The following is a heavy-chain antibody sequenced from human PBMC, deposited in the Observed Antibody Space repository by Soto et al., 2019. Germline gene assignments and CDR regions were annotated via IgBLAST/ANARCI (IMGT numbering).Heavy chain of an antibody. CDR2: ISGSGDAT. D-gene: IGHD5-12*01. V-gene: IGHV3-23*01. Sequence: EMRLLESGGGSVSPGASARLSCLTSGFMFDNYAMSWVRQSPARGLEWVAAISGSGDATYYTQSVRGRFTISRDKSKKAVFLQMNNLRTEDTAIYYCARGRYFDASGGCANYWGLGTLVTVSP. CDR3: ARGRYFDASGGCANY. CDR1: GFMFDNYA. J-gene: IGHJ4*02.